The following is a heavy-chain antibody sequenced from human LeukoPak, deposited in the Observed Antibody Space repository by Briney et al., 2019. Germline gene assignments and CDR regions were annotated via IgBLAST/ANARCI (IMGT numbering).Heavy chain of an antibody. V-gene: IGHV1-3*01. D-gene: IGHD6-13*01. Sequence: ASVKVSCKASGYTFTSYAMHWVRQAPGQRLEWMGWINAGNGNTKYSQKFQGRVTITRDTSASTAYMELGSLRSEDTAVYYCARDGNGKQLVLYYFDYWGQGTLVTVSS. CDR3: ARDGNGKQLVLYYFDY. J-gene: IGHJ4*02. CDR1: GYTFTSYA. CDR2: INAGNGNT.